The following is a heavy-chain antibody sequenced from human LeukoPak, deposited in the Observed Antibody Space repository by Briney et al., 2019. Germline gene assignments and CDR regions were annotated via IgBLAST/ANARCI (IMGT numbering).Heavy chain of an antibody. CDR1: GYTFTGYY. D-gene: IGHD1-14*01. CDR2: INPNSGGT. V-gene: IGHV1-2*02. J-gene: IGHJ3*02. CDR3: ARDRSTTEGIYDAFDI. Sequence: ASVKVSCKASGYTFTGYYMHWVRQAPGQGLEWMGWINPNSGGTNYAQKFQGRVTMTRDTSTSTAYMELRSLRSDDTAVYYCARDRSTTEGIYDAFDIWGQGTMVTVSS.